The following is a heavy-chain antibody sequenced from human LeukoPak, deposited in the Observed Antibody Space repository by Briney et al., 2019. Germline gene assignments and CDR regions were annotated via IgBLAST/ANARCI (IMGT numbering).Heavy chain of an antibody. CDR1: GDTFTSYT. D-gene: IGHD6-19*01. CDR3: ARMMELGAVAGTGSAFDI. J-gene: IGHJ3*02. V-gene: IGHV1-46*01. Sequence: ASVKASCKASGDTFTSYTIHCVRQAPGQRLEWMGRINPISDTTTSAQKLQVRVTITRDMSTSTAYMELSRLRPEATAVYYCARMMELGAVAGTGSAFDIWGQGTMVTVSS. CDR2: INPISDTT.